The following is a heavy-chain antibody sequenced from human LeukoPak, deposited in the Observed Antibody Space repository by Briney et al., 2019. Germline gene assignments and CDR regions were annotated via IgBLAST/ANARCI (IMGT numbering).Heavy chain of an antibody. CDR2: ISYDGSNK. D-gene: IGHD3-9*01. J-gene: IGHJ4*02. V-gene: IGHV3-30-3*01. CDR1: GFTFSSYA. CDR3: ARVFTIRHRGPFDY. Sequence: PGGSLRLSCAASGFTFSSYAMHWVRQAPGKGLEWVAVISYDGSNKYYADSVKGRFTISRDNSKNTLYLQMNSLRAEDTAVYYCARVFTIRHRGPFDYWGQGTLVTVSS.